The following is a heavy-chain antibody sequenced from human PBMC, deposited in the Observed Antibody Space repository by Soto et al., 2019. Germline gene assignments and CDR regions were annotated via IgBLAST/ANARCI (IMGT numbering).Heavy chain of an antibody. CDR3: ARVSGWYYFDY. Sequence: QVQLVQSGAEVKKPGASVKVSCKASGYTFTSYAMHWVRQAPGQRLEWMAWINAGNGNTKYSQKFQGRVTITRDTSASTASMELSSLRSEDTAVYYCARVSGWYYFDYWGQGTLVTVSS. J-gene: IGHJ4*02. V-gene: IGHV1-3*01. CDR1: GYTFTSYA. D-gene: IGHD6-19*01. CDR2: INAGNGNT.